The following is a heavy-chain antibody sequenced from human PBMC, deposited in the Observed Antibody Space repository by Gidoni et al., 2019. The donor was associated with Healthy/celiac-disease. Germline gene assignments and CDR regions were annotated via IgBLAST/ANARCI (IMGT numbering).Heavy chain of an antibody. V-gene: IGHV3-30*18. CDR1: EFALSSFG. J-gene: IGHJ3*02. D-gene: IGHD1-1*01. CDR3: AKDLLGWNDGMNAFDI. Sequence: QVHLVESGGGVVQPGRSLRLSCAASEFALSSFGMHWVRQAPGKGLEWVAVISYDGTNKYYADSVKGRFTISRDNSRNTLYLQMNSLRAEDTAIYYCAKDLLGWNDGMNAFDIWGQGTLVTVSS. CDR2: ISYDGTNK.